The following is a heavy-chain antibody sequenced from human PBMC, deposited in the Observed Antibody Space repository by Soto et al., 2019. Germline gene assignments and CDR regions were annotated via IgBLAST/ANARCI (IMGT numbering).Heavy chain of an antibody. Sequence: PSGTLSLTVAVYCGSFIGYYWIWSLQPPGKGLDWIGEINHSGSTNYNPSLKSRVTISVDTSKNQFSLKLSSVTAADTAVYYCAREGTVRGVLNYYYYYGMDVWGQGTTVTVSS. V-gene: IGHV4-34*01. CDR1: CGSFIGYY. CDR2: INHSGST. J-gene: IGHJ6*02. D-gene: IGHD3-10*01. CDR3: AREGTVRGVLNYYYYYGMDV.